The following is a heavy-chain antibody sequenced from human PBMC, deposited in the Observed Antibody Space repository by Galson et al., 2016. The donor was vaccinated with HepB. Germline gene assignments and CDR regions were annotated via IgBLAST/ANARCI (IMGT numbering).Heavy chain of an antibody. D-gene: IGHD5-18*01. V-gene: IGHV3-15*01. CDR3: TTLDAAMVTAPNSYYVLDV. Sequence: SPPPPCAASGFTFSNAWTTWPRQAPWKRLAGGSRVKSNTEGGTTDYAAPVKGRFTISRDDSKNTLYLQMSSLKTEDTAVYYCTTLDAAMVTAPNSYYVLDVWGPGTTFTVSS. CDR1: GFTFSNAW. J-gene: IGHJ6*02. CDR2: VKSNTEGGTT.